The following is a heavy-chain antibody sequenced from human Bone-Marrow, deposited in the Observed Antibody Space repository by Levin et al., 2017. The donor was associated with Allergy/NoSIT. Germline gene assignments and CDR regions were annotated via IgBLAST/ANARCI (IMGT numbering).Heavy chain of an antibody. V-gene: IGHV3-23*01. Sequence: PGESLKISCVGSGFTFSRYAMSWVRQAPGRGLEWVASVNNGGNAYYGDSVKGRFTVSRDNSRNTLDLQMNSLRDDDTAIYYCAKDHPSSGWPAFDYWGQGTRVSVSS. J-gene: IGHJ4*02. CDR3: AKDHPSSGWPAFDY. CDR2: VNNGGNA. D-gene: IGHD6-19*01. CDR1: GFTFSRYA.